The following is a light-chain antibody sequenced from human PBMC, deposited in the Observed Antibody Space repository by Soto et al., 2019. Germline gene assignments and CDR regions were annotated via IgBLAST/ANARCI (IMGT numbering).Light chain of an antibody. V-gene: IGLV2-14*01. CDR3: SSYTSATTDV. CDR1: SSDVGAYNY. Sequence: QSALTQPASVSGSPGHSITISCTGTSSDVGAYNYDSWYQQYPGEAPKVIIYDVSHRPAGVSNRFSGSKSGNTASLTISGLQTQDEADYYFSSYTSATTDVFGTGTKVTVL. J-gene: IGLJ1*01. CDR2: DVS.